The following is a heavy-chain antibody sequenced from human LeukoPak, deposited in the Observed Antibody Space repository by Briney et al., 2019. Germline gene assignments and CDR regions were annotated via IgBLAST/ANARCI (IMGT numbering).Heavy chain of an antibody. V-gene: IGHV4-59*08. CDR3: ARGRILIDIVVVPAAKSPYGMDV. J-gene: IGHJ6*02. Sequence: SETLSLTCTVSGGSISSYYWSWVRQTPGKGLEWIGYIYYTGSTNYNPSLESRVTISVDTSKNQFSLKLNSVTAADTAVYYCARGRILIDIVVVPAAKSPYGMDVWGQGTTVTVSS. CDR2: IYYTGST. CDR1: GGSISSYY. D-gene: IGHD2-2*01.